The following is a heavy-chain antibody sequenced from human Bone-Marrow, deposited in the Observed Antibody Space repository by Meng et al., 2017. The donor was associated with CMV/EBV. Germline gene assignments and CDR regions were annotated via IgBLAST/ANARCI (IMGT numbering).Heavy chain of an antibody. V-gene: IGHV3-30*02. D-gene: IGHD2-2*01. CDR2: IRYDGSNK. CDR1: GFTFSSYG. J-gene: IGHJ6*02. CDR3: ARPRVVVTAAHYYGMDV. Sequence: GASLKISCAASGFTFSSYGMHWVRQAPGKGLEWVAFIRYDGSNKYYADSVKGRFTISRDNSKNTLSLQMNSLRAEDTAVYYCARPRVVVTAAHYYGMDVWGQGTTVTVSS.